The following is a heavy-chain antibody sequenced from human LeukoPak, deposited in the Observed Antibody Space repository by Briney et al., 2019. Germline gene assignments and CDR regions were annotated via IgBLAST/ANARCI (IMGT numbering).Heavy chain of an antibody. CDR1: GFTVSSNY. Sequence: GGPLRLSCAASGFTVSSNYMSWVRQAPGKGLEWVSVIYSGGSTYYADSVKGRFTISRDNSKNTLYLQMNSLRAEDTAVYYCARGSVDSSSFDYWGQGTLVTVSS. V-gene: IGHV3-66*02. D-gene: IGHD3-22*01. J-gene: IGHJ4*02. CDR2: IYSGGST. CDR3: ARGSVDSSSFDY.